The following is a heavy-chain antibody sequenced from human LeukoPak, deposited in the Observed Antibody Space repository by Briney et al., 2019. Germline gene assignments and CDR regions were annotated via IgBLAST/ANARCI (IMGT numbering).Heavy chain of an antibody. J-gene: IGHJ4*02. V-gene: IGHV3-74*01. CDR2: INSDGSST. CDR3: GSLTVVAKDH. Sequence: PGGSLRLSCAASGFTFSTYWMHWVRQAPGMGLVGVAQINSDGSSTSYADSVKGRFTISRDNAKNTLYLQMINLRAEDTAVYYCGSLTVVAKDHWGQGTLVTVSS. D-gene: IGHD3-22*01. CDR1: GFTFSTYW.